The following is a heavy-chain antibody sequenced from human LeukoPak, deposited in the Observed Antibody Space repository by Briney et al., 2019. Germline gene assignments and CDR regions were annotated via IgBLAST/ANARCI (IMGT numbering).Heavy chain of an antibody. CDR2: ISSSGGPI. Sequence: GGSLRLSCVASGITFSSYEMNWVRQAPGKGLEWISCISSSGGPIYYADPVKGRFTISRDNAKNSLYLQMNSLRAEDTAVYYCARGFRDPAMFLDYWGQGTLVTVSS. CDR3: ARGFRDPAMFLDY. D-gene: IGHD3-3*01. J-gene: IGHJ4*02. CDR1: GITFSSYE. V-gene: IGHV3-48*03.